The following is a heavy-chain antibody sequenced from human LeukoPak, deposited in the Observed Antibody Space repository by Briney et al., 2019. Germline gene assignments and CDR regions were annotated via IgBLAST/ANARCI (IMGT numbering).Heavy chain of an antibody. Sequence: SQTLSLTCTVSGGSISSGGYYWSWIRQPAGKGLEWIGRIYTSGSTNYNPSLKSRVTISVDTSKNQFSLKLSSVTAADTAVYYCASSKDGRIAAAQFDYWGQGTLVTVSS. CDR3: ASSKDGRIAAAQFDY. V-gene: IGHV4-61*02. D-gene: IGHD6-13*01. CDR2: IYTSGST. CDR1: GGSISSGGYY. J-gene: IGHJ4*02.